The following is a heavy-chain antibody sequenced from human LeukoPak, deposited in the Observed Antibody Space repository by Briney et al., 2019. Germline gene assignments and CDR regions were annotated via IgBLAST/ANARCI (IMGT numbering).Heavy chain of an antibody. J-gene: IGHJ4*02. Sequence: GESLKITCKGSGYSFTSYWIGWVRQMPGKGLEWMGIIYPGDSDTRYSPPFQGQVTISADKSISTAYLQWSSLKASDTAMYYCARRIYYGSGSYYFDYWGQGTLVTVSS. V-gene: IGHV5-51*01. CDR3: ARRIYYGSGSYYFDY. CDR1: GYSFTSYW. CDR2: IYPGDSDT. D-gene: IGHD3-10*01.